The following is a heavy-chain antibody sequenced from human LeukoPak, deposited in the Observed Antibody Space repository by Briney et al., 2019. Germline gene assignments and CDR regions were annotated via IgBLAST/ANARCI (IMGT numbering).Heavy chain of an antibody. D-gene: IGHD6-13*01. V-gene: IGHV4-59*01. Sequence: PSETLSLTCTVSGGSISSYYWSWIRQPPGKGLEWIGYIYYSGSTNYNPSLKSRVTISVDTSKNQFSLKLSSVTAADTAVYYCARVHSSSWYRDAFDIWGQGTMVTVSS. J-gene: IGHJ3*02. CDR2: IYYSGST. CDR3: ARVHSSSWYRDAFDI. CDR1: GGSISSYY.